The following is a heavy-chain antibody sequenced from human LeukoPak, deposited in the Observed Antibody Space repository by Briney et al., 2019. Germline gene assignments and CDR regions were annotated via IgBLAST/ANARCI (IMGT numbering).Heavy chain of an antibody. CDR1: GFTFSIYW. Sequence: PGGSLRLSCAASGFTFSIYWMSWVRQAPGKGLEWVANIKADGSEKYYVDSVKGRFTISRDNANNSLFLQMNSLRAEDTAVYYCASPFLSSLRGQGTLVTVSS. V-gene: IGHV3-7*01. CDR2: IKADGSEK. J-gene: IGHJ4*02. CDR3: ASPFLSSL. D-gene: IGHD6-6*01.